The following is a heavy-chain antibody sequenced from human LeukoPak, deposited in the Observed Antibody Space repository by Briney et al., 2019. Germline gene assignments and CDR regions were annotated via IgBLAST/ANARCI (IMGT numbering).Heavy chain of an antibody. CDR3: AKDSDTAMDYYYYYYMDV. D-gene: IGHD5-18*01. J-gene: IGHJ6*03. Sequence: PGGSLRLSCAASEFSVGSNYMTWVRQAPGKGLEWVSLIYSGGSTYYADSVKGRFTISRDNSKNTLYLQMNSLRAEDTAVYYCAKDSDTAMDYYYYYYMDVWGKGTTVTISS. CDR2: IYSGGST. CDR1: EFSVGSNY. V-gene: IGHV3-66*01.